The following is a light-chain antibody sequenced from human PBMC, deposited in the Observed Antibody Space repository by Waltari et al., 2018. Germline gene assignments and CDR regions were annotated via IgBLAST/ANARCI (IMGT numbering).Light chain of an antibody. J-gene: IGKJ1*01. Sequence: ETVVTQSPATLSVSPGERAPLSCRTSQTIGRSLAWYQQKPGQAPRLLNYGASTRATGIPARFSGSGSETEFTLTISSLQSEDIAVYYCQQYNRWPPGTFGQGTKVEI. V-gene: IGKV3-15*01. CDR3: QQYNRWPPGT. CDR1: QTIGRS. CDR2: GAS.